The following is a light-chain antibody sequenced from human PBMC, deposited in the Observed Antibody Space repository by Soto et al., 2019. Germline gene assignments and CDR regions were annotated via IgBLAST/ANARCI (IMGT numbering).Light chain of an antibody. V-gene: IGLV1-40*01. CDR1: SSNIGAGYD. CDR3: QSYDSSLSGSRV. Sequence: QSVLTQPPSVSGAPGQRVTISCTGSSSNIGAGYDVHWYQQLPGTAPKLLIYHNSNRPSGVPDRFSGSKSGTSASLAITGLQAEDEADYYCQSYDSSLSGSRVFGTGNKVPGL. CDR2: HNS. J-gene: IGLJ1*01.